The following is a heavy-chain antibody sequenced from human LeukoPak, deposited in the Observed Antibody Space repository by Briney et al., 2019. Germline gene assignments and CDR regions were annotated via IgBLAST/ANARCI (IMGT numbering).Heavy chain of an antibody. CDR3: ARRNRMATIFGEAFDY. J-gene: IGHJ4*02. V-gene: IGHV4-4*07. CDR1: GGFISSYY. Sequence: SETLSLTCTVSGGFISSYYWSWIRQPAGKGLEWIGRIYTSGSTNYNPSLKSRVTMSVDTSKNQFSLKLSSVTAADTAVYYCARRNRMATIFGEAFDYWGQGTLVTVSS. D-gene: IGHD5-24*01. CDR2: IYTSGST.